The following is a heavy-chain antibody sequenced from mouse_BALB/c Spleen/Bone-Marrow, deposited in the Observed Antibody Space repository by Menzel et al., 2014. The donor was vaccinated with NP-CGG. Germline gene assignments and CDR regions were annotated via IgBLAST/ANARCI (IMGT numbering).Heavy chain of an antibody. CDR1: GFTFSDYY. Sequence: EVNVVESGGGLVQPGGSLKLSCATSGFTFSDYYMYWVRQTPEKRLEWVAYTSNGGGSTYYPDTVKGRFTISRDNAKNTLYLQMSRLKSEDTAVYYCARHNYDETWFAYWGQGTLVTVSA. CDR2: TSNGGGST. CDR3: ARHNYDETWFAY. D-gene: IGHD2-4*01. J-gene: IGHJ3*01. V-gene: IGHV5-12*02.